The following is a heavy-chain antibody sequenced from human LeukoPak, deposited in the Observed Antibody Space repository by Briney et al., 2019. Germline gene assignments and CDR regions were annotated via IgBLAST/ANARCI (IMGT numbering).Heavy chain of an antibody. V-gene: IGHV3-66*01. D-gene: IGHD3-10*01. CDR2: IYSGGST. CDR1: GFTVSSNY. Sequence: GGSPRLSCAASGFTVSSNYMSWVRQAPGKGLEWVSVIYSGGSTYYADSVKGRFTISRDNSKNTLYLQMNSLRAEDTAVYYCAGSYGSGSYYNPIDYWGQGTLVTVSS. J-gene: IGHJ4*02. CDR3: AGSYGSGSYYNPIDY.